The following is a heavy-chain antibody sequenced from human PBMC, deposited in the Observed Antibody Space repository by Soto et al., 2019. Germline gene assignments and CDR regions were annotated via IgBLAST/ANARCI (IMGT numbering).Heavy chain of an antibody. V-gene: IGHV5-51*01. J-gene: IGHJ6*02. CDR1: GYSFTSYW. CDR2: IYPGDSDT. CDR3: ARTPPPDFWSGYAYYYYGMDV. Sequence: RESLKISCKGSGYSFTSYWIGWVRQMPGKGLEWMGIIYPGDSDTRYSPSFQGQVTISADKSISTAYLQWSSLKASDTAMYYCARTPPPDFWSGYAYYYYGMDVWGQGTTVTVSS. D-gene: IGHD3-3*01.